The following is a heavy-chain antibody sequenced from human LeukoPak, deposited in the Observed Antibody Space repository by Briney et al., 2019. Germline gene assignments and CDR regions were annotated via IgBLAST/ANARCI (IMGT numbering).Heavy chain of an antibody. Sequence: PGGSLRLSCAASGFTVSGYSMNWVRQAPGKGLEWVSSISRSSSYIYYADSLKGRFTISRDNARNSLYLQMNSLRAEDTAVYYCARSGMGGQWELLGAFDIWGQGTLVAVSS. J-gene: IGHJ3*02. CDR1: GFTVSGYS. D-gene: IGHD1-26*01. V-gene: IGHV3-21*01. CDR3: ARSGMGGQWELLGAFDI. CDR2: ISRSSSYI.